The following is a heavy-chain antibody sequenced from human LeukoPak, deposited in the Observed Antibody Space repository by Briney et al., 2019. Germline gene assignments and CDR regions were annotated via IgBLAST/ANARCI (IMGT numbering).Heavy chain of an antibody. Sequence: SQTLSLTCAISGDSVSSNSAAWNWIRQSPSGGLEWLGRTYYRSKWYNDYAVSVKSRITINPDTSKSQFSLQLNSVTPEDTAVYYCASSGPLYYYYGMDVWGQGTTVTVSS. CDR1: GDSVSSNSAA. CDR2: TYYRSKWYN. D-gene: IGHD1-1*01. J-gene: IGHJ6*02. V-gene: IGHV6-1*01. CDR3: ASSGPLYYYYGMDV.